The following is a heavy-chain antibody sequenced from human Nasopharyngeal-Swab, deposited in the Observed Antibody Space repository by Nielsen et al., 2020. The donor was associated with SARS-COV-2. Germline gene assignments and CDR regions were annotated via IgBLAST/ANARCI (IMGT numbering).Heavy chain of an antibody. J-gene: IGHJ4*02. Sequence: GGSLRLSCAASGFTFSDYYMSWIRQAPGKGLEWVAVISYDGSNKYYADSVKGRFTISRDNSKNTLYLQMNSLRAEDTAVYYCAKGLEMATADYWGQGTLVTVSS. CDR2: ISYDGSNK. V-gene: IGHV3-30*18. CDR1: GFTFSDYY. CDR3: AKGLEMATADY. D-gene: IGHD5-24*01.